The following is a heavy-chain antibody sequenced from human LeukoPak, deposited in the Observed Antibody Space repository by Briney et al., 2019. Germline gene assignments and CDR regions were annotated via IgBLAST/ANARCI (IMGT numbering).Heavy chain of an antibody. D-gene: IGHD5-12*01. CDR3: ARIPVGYSGAYYFDY. J-gene: IGHJ4*02. CDR1: RGSISGSIRSYY. Sequence: SETLSLTCTVSRGSISGSIRSYYWSWLRQPPGKGLDRIGYISSSCSVNDNPSLRSPVNISVDTSKNQFFLNLSSVSAAETAVYYCARIPVGYSGAYYFDYWGQGTLVTVSP. CDR2: ISSSCSV. V-gene: IGHV4-4*09.